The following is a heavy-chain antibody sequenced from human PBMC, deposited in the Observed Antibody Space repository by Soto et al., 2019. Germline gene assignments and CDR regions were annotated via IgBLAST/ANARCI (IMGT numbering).Heavy chain of an antibody. CDR1: GFTFSSYW. CDR2: INQDGREK. J-gene: IGHJ6*02. CDR3: ARDGSSSWYSYYYNGMDV. V-gene: IGHV3-7*05. D-gene: IGHD6-13*01. Sequence: EVQLVESGGGLVQPGGSLRLSCAASGFTFSSYWMSWVRQAPGKGLEWVANINQDGREKFYVDSVKGRFTISRDNAKKSLYLQMNTLRVEDTAVYYCARDGSSSWYSYYYNGMDVWGQGTTVTVSS.